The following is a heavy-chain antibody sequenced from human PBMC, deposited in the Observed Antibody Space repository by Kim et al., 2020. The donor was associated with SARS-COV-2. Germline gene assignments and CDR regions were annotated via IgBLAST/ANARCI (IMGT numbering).Heavy chain of an antibody. V-gene: IGHV3-23*01. Sequence: GGSLRLSCAASGFTFSRYAMSWVRQAPGKGLEWVSSISVSGDRTYYADSVEGRFTMSRDNSKKTLYLQLNSLRADDTALYYCAKLPYYYDSSGLDCWGEGTIVTLSS. CDR3: AKLPYYYDSSGLDC. J-gene: IGHJ4*02. CDR1: GFTFSRYA. CDR2: ISVSGDRT. D-gene: IGHD3-22*01.